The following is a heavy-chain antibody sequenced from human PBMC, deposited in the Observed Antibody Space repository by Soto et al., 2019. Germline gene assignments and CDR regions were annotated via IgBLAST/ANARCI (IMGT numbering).Heavy chain of an antibody. J-gene: IGHJ6*02. Sequence: EVQLVESGGGLVQPGGSLRLSCAASGFTFSSYDMHWVRQATGKGLEWVSTIGIAGDTYYPGSVKGRFTISRENAKNNMYRQRNSLRAGDTSVYYCARYGLYGSRRMDVWGQGTTVTVSS. CDR2: IGIAGDT. CDR3: ARYGLYGSRRMDV. D-gene: IGHD3-10*01. CDR1: GFTFSSYD. V-gene: IGHV3-13*04.